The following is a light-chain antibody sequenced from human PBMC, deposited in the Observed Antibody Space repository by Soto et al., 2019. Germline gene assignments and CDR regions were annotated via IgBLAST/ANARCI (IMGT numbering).Light chain of an antibody. J-gene: IGKJ1*01. CDR1: QSISNW. CDR3: QQYNSYS. CDR2: HAS. Sequence: DIQMTQSPSSLSASVGDRVTITCRASQSISNWLAWYQQNPGTAPKVLIYHASNLQSGVPSRFSGSGSGTEFTLTISSLQPDDFATYYCQQYNSYSFGQGTKVDI. V-gene: IGKV1-5*01.